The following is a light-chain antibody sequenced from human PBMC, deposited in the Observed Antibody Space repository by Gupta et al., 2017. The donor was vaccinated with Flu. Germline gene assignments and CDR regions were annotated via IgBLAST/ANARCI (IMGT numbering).Light chain of an antibody. Sequence: QSALTQPASVSGSPGQSITISCTGTSSDVSGYNYVSWYQQHPGKAPKLMIYEVSNRPSGVSNRFSGSKSGNTASLIISGLQAEDEADYYCSSYTSSSTLVVFGGGTKLTVL. CDR1: SSDVSGYNY. J-gene: IGLJ2*01. CDR2: EVS. CDR3: SSYTSSSTLVV. V-gene: IGLV2-14*01.